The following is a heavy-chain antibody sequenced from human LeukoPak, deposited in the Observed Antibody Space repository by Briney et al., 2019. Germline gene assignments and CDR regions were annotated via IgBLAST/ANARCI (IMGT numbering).Heavy chain of an antibody. Sequence: ASVKVSCKASGSTFTSYDINWVRQAPGQGREGMGWMNTNSGNTGYAQKFQGRVTMTWNTSISTAYMELSSLRSDDTAVYYCARGYGSGNSYYMDVWGKGTTVTISS. CDR2: MNTNSGNT. V-gene: IGHV1-8*02. CDR3: ARGYGSGNSYYMDV. J-gene: IGHJ6*03. D-gene: IGHD3-10*01. CDR1: GSTFTSYD.